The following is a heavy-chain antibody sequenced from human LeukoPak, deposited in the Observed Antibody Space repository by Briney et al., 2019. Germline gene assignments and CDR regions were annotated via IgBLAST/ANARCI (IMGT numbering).Heavy chain of an antibody. Sequence: ARTLRLSCAASGFTFSSYAMRWVRQAPGKGLEWVAVISYDGSNKYYADSVKGRFTISRDNSKNTLYLQMNSLRAEDTAVYYCARVSQDPIWGQRTLVTVSS. V-gene: IGHV3-30*04. CDR1: GFTFSSYA. CDR2: ISYDGSNK. J-gene: IGHJ4*02. CDR3: ARVSQDPI.